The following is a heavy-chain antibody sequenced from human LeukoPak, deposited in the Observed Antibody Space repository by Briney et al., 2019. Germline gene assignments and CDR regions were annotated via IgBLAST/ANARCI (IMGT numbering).Heavy chain of an antibody. D-gene: IGHD1-26*01. J-gene: IGHJ4*02. CDR3: ARDGRGVPNYFDY. V-gene: IGHV3-30-3*01. CDR2: ISYDGSNK. CDR1: GFTFSSYA. Sequence: PGGSLRLSCAASGFTFSSYAMHWVRQAPGKGLEWAAVISYDGSNKYYADSVKGRFTISRDNSKNTLYLQMNSLRAEDTAAYYCARDGRGVPNYFDYWGQGTLVTVSS.